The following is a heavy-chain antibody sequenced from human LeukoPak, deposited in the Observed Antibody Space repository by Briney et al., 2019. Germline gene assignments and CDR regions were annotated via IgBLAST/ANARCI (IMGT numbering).Heavy chain of an antibody. V-gene: IGHV4-31*03. D-gene: IGHD1-26*01. Sequence: PSETLSLTCTVSGGSISSGGYYWSWIRQHPGKGLEWIGYIYYSGSTYYNPSLKSRVTISVDTSKNQFSLKLSSVTAADTAVYYCARGRPYRYSGSYYWPFDYWGQGTLVTVSS. CDR1: GGSISSGGYY. J-gene: IGHJ4*02. CDR2: IYYSGST. CDR3: ARGRPYRYSGSYYWPFDY.